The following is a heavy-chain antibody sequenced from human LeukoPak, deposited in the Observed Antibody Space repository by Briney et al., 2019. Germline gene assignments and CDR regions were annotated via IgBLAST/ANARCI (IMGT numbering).Heavy chain of an antibody. CDR3: ATHRYSYANFDY. CDR1: GGSISSSF. Sequence: SETLSLTCTVSGGSISSSFWSGIWQPPGKGLEWIGYIYYNGNTNYNPSLKSRVTISVDTSKNQFSLMLTSVTAADTAVYYCATHRYSYANFDYRGQGTPGNGSS. J-gene: IGHJ4*02. V-gene: IGHV4-59*08. CDR2: IYYNGNT. D-gene: IGHD5-18*01.